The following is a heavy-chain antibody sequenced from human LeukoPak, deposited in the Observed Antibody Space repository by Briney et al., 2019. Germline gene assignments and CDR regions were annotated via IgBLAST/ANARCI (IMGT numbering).Heavy chain of an antibody. J-gene: IGHJ4*02. CDR3: AGIVGATTEIDY. Sequence: SETLSLTCTVSGGSISSSSYYWGWIRQPPGKGLEWIGSIYYSGSTYYNPSLKSRVTISVDTSKNQLSLKLSSVTAADTAVYYCAGIVGATTEIDYWGQGTLVTVSS. CDR2: IYYSGST. CDR1: GGSISSSSYY. V-gene: IGHV4-39*01. D-gene: IGHD1-26*01.